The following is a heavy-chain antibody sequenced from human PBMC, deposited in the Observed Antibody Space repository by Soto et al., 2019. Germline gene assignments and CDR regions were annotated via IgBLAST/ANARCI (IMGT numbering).Heavy chain of an antibody. V-gene: IGHV1-46*03. CDR1: GYTFTSYY. CDR3: ARDLVPWKSCYLFD. CDR2: INPSGGST. D-gene: IGHD2-2*01. J-gene: IGHJ4*02. Sequence: QVQLVQSGAEVKKPGASVKVSCKASGYTFTSYYMHWVRQAPGQGLEWMGIINPSGGSTSYAQKCQGRVTMTRDTSTSSVYMELSSLSSEDTAVYYCARDLVPWKSCYLFDWGQGTLVTVSS.